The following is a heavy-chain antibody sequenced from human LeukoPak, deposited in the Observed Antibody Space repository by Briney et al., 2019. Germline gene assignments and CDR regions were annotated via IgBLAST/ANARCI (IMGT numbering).Heavy chain of an antibody. V-gene: IGHV3-30*02. CDR2: IRYDGSDK. J-gene: IGHJ4*02. Sequence: GGSLRLSCAASGFTFSSYGMHWVRQAPGKGLEWVAFIRYDGSDKYYVDSVKGRFTISRDNSNNTLYLQMNSLRAEDTAVYYCAKDLTTVTSQGDYWGQGTLVTVSS. CDR1: GFTFSSYG. CDR3: AKDLTTVTSQGDY. D-gene: IGHD4-17*01.